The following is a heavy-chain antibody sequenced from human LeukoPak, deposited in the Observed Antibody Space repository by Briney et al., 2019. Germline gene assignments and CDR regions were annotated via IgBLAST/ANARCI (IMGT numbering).Heavy chain of an antibody. Sequence: SETLSLTCTVSGGSISSSSYYWGWIRQPPGKGLEWIGSIYYSGSTYYNPSLKSRVTISVDTSKNQFSLKLSSVTAADTAVYYCARYSYYDILTGYRPYFDYWGQGTLVTVSS. CDR1: GGSISSSSYY. CDR3: ARYSYYDILTGYRPYFDY. D-gene: IGHD3-9*01. V-gene: IGHV4-39*07. CDR2: IYYSGST. J-gene: IGHJ4*02.